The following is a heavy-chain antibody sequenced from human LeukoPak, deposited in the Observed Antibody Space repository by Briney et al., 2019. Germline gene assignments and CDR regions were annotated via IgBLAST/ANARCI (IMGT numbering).Heavy chain of an antibody. Sequence: GGSLRLSCAASGFSLSSYAMSWVRQAPGKGLEWVSSICGSGDNTYYAESVKGRFTISRDNSKNTLFLQMNSLRAEDTAVFYCAKRSGYTTGWFFDFWGQGTLVTVSS. V-gene: IGHV3-23*01. J-gene: IGHJ4*02. CDR1: GFSLSSYA. CDR3: AKRSGYTTGWFFDF. CDR2: ICGSGDNT. D-gene: IGHD6-19*01.